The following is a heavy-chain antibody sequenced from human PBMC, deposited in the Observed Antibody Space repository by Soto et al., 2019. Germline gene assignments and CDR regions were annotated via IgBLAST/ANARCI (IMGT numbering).Heavy chain of an antibody. D-gene: IGHD3-3*01. CDR1: GYTFTSYD. CDR2: MNPNSGNT. V-gene: IGHV1-8*01. Sequence: ASVKVSCKASGYTFTSYDINWVRQATGQGLEWMGWMNPNSGNTGYAQKFQGRVTMTRNTSISTAYMELSSLRSEDTAVYYCARGNLHIISKTYYDFWSGYYTSLSEADYWGQGTLVTVSS. J-gene: IGHJ4*02. CDR3: ARGNLHIISKTYYDFWSGYYTSLSEADY.